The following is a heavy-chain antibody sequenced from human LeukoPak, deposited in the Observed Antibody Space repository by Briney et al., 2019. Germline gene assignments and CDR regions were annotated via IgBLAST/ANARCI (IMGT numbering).Heavy chain of an antibody. J-gene: IGHJ4*02. Sequence: GGSLRLSCVGSGFTFSSYGMHWVRQAAGKGLEWVAFIRHDGSNEYYADSVKGRFTVSRDNSKNTLFLQMNGLRVEEMAVYYCAKEVHPYDSGTYYFDYWGRGTLVTVSS. CDR1: GFTFSSYG. CDR2: IRHDGSNE. CDR3: AKEVHPYDSGTYYFDY. D-gene: IGHD3-10*01. V-gene: IGHV3-30*02.